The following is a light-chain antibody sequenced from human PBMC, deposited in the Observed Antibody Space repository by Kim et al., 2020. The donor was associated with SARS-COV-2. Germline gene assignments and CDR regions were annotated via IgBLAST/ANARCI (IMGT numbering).Light chain of an antibody. J-gene: IGLJ3*02. CDR2: SND. CDR3: AAWDDSLKGSV. V-gene: IGLV1-44*01. CDR1: ISNIGSNV. Sequence: GQQVTISCSRSISNIGSNVVNCYQQLPGTAPKLLMYSNDYRPSGVPDRFSGSKSGTSASLAISGLQSEDEADYYCAAWDDSLKGSVFGGGTQLTVL.